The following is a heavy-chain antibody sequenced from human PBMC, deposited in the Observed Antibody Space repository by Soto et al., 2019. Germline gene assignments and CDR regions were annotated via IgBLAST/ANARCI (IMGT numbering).Heavy chain of an antibody. J-gene: IGHJ4*02. CDR3: AKVEDCSSTSCYSYDY. V-gene: IGHV3-23*01. D-gene: IGHD2-2*01. CDR2: ISGSGGST. CDR1: GFTFSSYA. Sequence: GGSLRLSCAASGFTFSSYAMSWVRQAPGKGLEWVSAISGSGGSTYYADSVKGRFTISRDNSKNTLYLQMNSLRAEDTAVYYCAKVEDCSSTSCYSYDYWGQGTLVTVSS.